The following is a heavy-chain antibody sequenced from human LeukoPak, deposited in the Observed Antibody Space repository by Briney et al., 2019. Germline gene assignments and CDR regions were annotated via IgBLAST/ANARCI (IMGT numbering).Heavy chain of an antibody. V-gene: IGHV4-39*01. J-gene: IGHJ4*02. CDR3: ARAQNDYVWGSYRYEFYYFDY. CDR2: IYYSGST. D-gene: IGHD3-16*02. Sequence: SETLSLTCTVSGGSISSSSYYWGWIRQPPGKGLEWIGSIYYSGSTYYNPSLKSRVTISGDTSKNQFSLKLSSVTAADTAVYHCARAQNDYVWGSYRYEFYYFDYWGQGTLVTVSS. CDR1: GGSISSSSYY.